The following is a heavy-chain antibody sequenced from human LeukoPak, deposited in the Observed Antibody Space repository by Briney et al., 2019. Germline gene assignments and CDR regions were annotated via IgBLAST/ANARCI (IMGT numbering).Heavy chain of an antibody. V-gene: IGHV1-69*01. CDR3: ARDPDTGGNSFDRHPIHFDP. J-gene: IGHJ5*02. CDR2: TA. Sequence: TANYAQKFQGRVTITADESTSTAYMELSSLRSEDTAVYYCARDPDTGGNSFDRHPIHFDPWGQGTLVTVSS. D-gene: IGHD2/OR15-2a*01.